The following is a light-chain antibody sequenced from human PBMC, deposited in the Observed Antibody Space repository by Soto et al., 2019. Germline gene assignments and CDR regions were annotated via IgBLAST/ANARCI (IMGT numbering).Light chain of an antibody. V-gene: IGLV2-14*01. Sequence: QPALTQPASVSGSPGKSITISCTGTSSDVGGYNYVSWYQQHPGKAPKLMIYDVSNRPSGVSNRFSGSKSGNTASLTISGLQAEDEDDYYCSSYTSSRTSVVFGGGTKLAVL. CDR3: SSYTSSRTSVV. CDR2: DVS. CDR1: SSDVGGYNY. J-gene: IGLJ2*01.